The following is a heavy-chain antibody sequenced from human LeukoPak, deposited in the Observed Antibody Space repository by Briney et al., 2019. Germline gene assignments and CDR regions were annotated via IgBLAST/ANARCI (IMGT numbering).Heavy chain of an antibody. J-gene: IGHJ4*02. CDR3: ARGDGYNFWDH. CDR2: FYSGGST. CDR1: GFTVSSNY. V-gene: IGHV3-53*01. D-gene: IGHD5-24*01. Sequence: PGGSLRLSCAASGFTVSSNYMSWVRQAPGKGLEWVSVFYSGGSTYYADSVKGRFTISRDNSKNTVYLQMNSLRAEDTAVYYCARGDGYNFWDHWGQGTLVTVSS.